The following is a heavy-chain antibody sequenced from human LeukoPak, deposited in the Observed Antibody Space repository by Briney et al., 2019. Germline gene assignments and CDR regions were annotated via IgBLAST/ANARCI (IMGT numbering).Heavy chain of an antibody. Sequence: GGSLRLSCAASGFTFSSYSMNWVRQAPGKGLEWVSSISSSSSYIYYADSVKGRFTISRDNAKNSLYLQMNSLRAEDTAVYYCARGGEYVLRFLEWSPYNWFYPWGQGTLVTVSS. CDR2: ISSSSSYI. CDR1: GFTFSSYS. D-gene: IGHD3-3*01. V-gene: IGHV3-21*01. J-gene: IGHJ5*02. CDR3: ARGGEYVLRFLEWSPYNWFYP.